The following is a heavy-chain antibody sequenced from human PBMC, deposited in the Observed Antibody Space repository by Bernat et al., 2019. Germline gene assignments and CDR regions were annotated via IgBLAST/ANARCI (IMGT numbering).Heavy chain of an antibody. CDR3: ARDLSGGSHAFDI. V-gene: IGHV4-59*01. CDR1: GGSISGYY. Sequence: QVQLQESGPGLVKPSETLSLTCSVSGGSISGYYWSWIRQPPGKELEWIGYIYYSGSTNYNPSLMSRITFSGDTSKNQFSLNLKSVTAADTAVYFCARDLSGGSHAFDIWGQGTVVTVSS. D-gene: IGHD2-15*01. CDR2: IYYSGST. J-gene: IGHJ3*02.